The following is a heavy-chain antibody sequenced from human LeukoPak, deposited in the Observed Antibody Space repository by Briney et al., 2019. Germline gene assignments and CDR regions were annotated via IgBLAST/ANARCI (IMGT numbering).Heavy chain of an antibody. CDR3: AKDPSNGDSTTHPNYFDY. V-gene: IGHV3-23*01. J-gene: IGHJ4*02. D-gene: IGHD4-17*01. CDR2: ISGSGGST. Sequence: GGSLRLSCAASGFTFSSYAMSWVRQAPGKGLEWVSAISGSGGSTYYADSVKGRFTISRDNSKNTLYLQMNSLRAEDTAVYYCAKDPSNGDSTTHPNYFDYWGQGTLVTVSS. CDR1: GFTFSSYA.